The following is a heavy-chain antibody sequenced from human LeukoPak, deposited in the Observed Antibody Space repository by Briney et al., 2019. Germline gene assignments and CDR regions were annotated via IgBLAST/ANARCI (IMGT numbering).Heavy chain of an antibody. CDR2: ISNSGHST. Sequence: QPGGSLRLSCAVSGFTFSDYAMSWVRQAPGKGPEWVSGISNSGHSTYYIASVKGRFTVSRDNSKSTLFLQMNSLRAEDTAVYYCAKDGERFLEWSPPLGYWGQGTLVTVSS. CDR1: GFTFSDYA. V-gene: IGHV3-23*01. D-gene: IGHD3-3*01. J-gene: IGHJ4*02. CDR3: AKDGERFLEWSPPLGY.